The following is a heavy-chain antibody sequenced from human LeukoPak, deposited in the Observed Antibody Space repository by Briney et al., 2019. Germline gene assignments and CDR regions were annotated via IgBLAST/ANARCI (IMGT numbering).Heavy chain of an antibody. V-gene: IGHV3-49*04. CDR3: SLWREDLTGYYPLDF. Sequence: PGRSLRLSSSGSGFSFGVFALSSVPQAPGNRLQCLRLIRSQTYVAVSYFAGSVKGRFTHSRDNAKSIAYLRISSLQPKVHTFFYCSLWREDLTGYYPLDFWGQGTLVSVSS. J-gene: IGHJ4*02. CDR1: GFSFGVFA. CDR2: IRSQTYVAVS. D-gene: IGHD3-22*01.